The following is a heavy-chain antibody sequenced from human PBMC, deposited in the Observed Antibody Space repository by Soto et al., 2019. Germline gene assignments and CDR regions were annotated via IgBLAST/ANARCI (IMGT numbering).Heavy chain of an antibody. Sequence: SETLSLTCTVSGGSISSSSYYWGWIRQPPGKGLEWIGSIYYSGSTYYNPSLKSRVTISVDTSKNQFSLKLSSVTAADTAVYYCARLPKYSSSSDDYWGQGTLVTVSS. V-gene: IGHV4-39*01. CDR2: IYYSGST. CDR1: GGSISSSSYY. J-gene: IGHJ4*02. CDR3: ARLPKYSSSSDDY. D-gene: IGHD6-6*01.